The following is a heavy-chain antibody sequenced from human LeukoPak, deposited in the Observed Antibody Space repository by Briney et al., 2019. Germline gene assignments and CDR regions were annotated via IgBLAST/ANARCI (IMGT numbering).Heavy chain of an antibody. CDR2: IYYSGST. D-gene: IGHD6-25*01. Sequence: SETLSLTCTVSGGSISSSSYYWGGIRQPPGKGLEWIGSIYYSGSTYYNPSLKRRCTISVDTSKNQFSLKLSSVTAADTAVYYCARLRSGWAMGPFDYWGQGTLVTVSS. CDR1: GGSISSSSYY. CDR3: ARLRSGWAMGPFDY. V-gene: IGHV4-39*01. J-gene: IGHJ4*02.